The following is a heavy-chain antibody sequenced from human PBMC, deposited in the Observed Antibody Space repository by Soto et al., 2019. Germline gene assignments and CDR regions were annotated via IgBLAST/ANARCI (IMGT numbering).Heavy chain of an antibody. Sequence: QVQLVQSGAEVKKPGASVKVSCKASGYTFTSYGISWVRQAPGQGLEWMGWISAYNGNTNYAQKLQGRVTMTTDTSTSTAYMELRSLRSDDTAVYYCARDLGAGGEDGDYAFYFQHWGQGTLVTVSS. CDR3: ARDLGAGGEDGDYAFYFQH. V-gene: IGHV1-18*01. CDR2: ISAYNGNT. J-gene: IGHJ1*01. D-gene: IGHD4-17*01. CDR1: GYTFTSYG.